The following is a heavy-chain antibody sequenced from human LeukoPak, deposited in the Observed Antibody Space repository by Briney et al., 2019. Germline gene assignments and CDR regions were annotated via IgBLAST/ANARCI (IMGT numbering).Heavy chain of an antibody. J-gene: IGHJ4*02. CDR2: IYYSGST. CDR1: GGSISSSSYY. V-gene: IGHV4-39*01. CDR3: ARQATYYDILTGYSLYYFDY. D-gene: IGHD3-9*01. Sequence: PSETLSLTCTVSGGSISSSSYYWGWIRQPPGKGLEWIGSIYYSGSTYYNPSLKSRVTISVDTPKNQFSLKLSSVTAADTAVYYCARQATYYDILTGYSLYYFDYWGQGTLVTVSS.